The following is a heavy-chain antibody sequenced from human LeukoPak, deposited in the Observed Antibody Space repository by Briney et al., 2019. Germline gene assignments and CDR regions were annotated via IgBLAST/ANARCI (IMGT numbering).Heavy chain of an antibody. CDR1: SGSITNYY. CDR3: ARGALLWFGDRMEYYFDY. CDR2: IYYSGNT. Sequence: SETLSLTCTVSSGSITNYYWSWIRQPPGKGLEWIGFIYYSGNTNYNPSLKSRVTISVDTAKNQFSLKLSSMTAADTAVYYCARGALLWFGDRMEYYFDYWGQGTLLTVSS. V-gene: IGHV4-59*01. D-gene: IGHD3-10*01. J-gene: IGHJ4*02.